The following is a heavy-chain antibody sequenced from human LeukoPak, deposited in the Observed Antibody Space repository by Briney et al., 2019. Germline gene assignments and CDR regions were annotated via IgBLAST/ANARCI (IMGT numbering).Heavy chain of an antibody. Sequence: PGGSLRLSCAASEVTFNSHTMSWVRQAPGKGLEWVSSISSSSSYIYYADSVKGRVTISRDNAKKSLYLQMNSLRAEDTAVYYCARVFSTWFDPWGQGTLVTVSS. CDR2: ISSSSSYI. D-gene: IGHD3-3*02. CDR3: ARVFSTWFDP. CDR1: EVTFNSHT. V-gene: IGHV3-21*01. J-gene: IGHJ5*02.